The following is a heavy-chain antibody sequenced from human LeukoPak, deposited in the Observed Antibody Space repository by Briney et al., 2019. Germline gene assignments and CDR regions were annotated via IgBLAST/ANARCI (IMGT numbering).Heavy chain of an antibody. CDR2: MNPNSGNT. J-gene: IGHJ2*01. V-gene: IGHV1-8*01. CDR3: ARPKDRIFGVVVYWYFDL. Sequence: ASVKVSCKASGYTFTSYDINWVRQATGQGLEWMGWMNPNSGNTGYAQKFQGRVTMTRDTSISTAYMELSRLRSDDTAVYYCARPKDRIFGVVVYWYFDLWGRGTLVTVSS. CDR1: GYTFTSYD. D-gene: IGHD3-3*01.